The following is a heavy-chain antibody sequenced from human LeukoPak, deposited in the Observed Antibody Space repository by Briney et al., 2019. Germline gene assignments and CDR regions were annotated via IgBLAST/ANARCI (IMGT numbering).Heavy chain of an antibody. D-gene: IGHD6-6*01. Sequence: PSETLSLTCTVSGASISSSSDYWGWIRQPPGKGLEWIGGIYYSGSTYYNPSLKSRVTISVGTSKNQFSLKLSSVTAADTAVYFCARTSGAARHFDYWGQGTLVTVSS. CDR1: GASISSSSDY. J-gene: IGHJ4*02. CDR3: ARTSGAARHFDY. CDR2: IYYSGST. V-gene: IGHV4-39*01.